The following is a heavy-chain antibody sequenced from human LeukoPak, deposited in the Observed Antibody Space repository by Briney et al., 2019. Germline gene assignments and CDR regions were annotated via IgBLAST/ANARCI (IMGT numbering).Heavy chain of an antibody. J-gene: IGHJ6*02. CDR2: IYYSGST. V-gene: IGHV4-59*01. Sequence: SETLSLTCAVSGGSISSYYWSWIRQPPGKGLEWIGYIYYSGSTNYNPSLKSRVTISVDTSKNQFSLKLSSVTAADTAVYYCARDGPIGQYYYGMDVWGQGTTVTVSS. CDR1: GGSISSYY. CDR3: ARDGPIGQYYYGMDV.